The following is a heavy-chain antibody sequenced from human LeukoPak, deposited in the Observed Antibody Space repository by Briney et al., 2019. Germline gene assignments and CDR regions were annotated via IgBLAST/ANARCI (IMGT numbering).Heavy chain of an antibody. V-gene: IGHV1-69-2*01. Sequence: GASVKVSCKASGYTFTDYYMHWVQQAPGKGLEWTGRVDPEDGETIYAEKFQGRVTITADTSTDTAYMELSSLRSEDTAVYYCATTVVPAADAFDIWGQGTMVTVSS. J-gene: IGHJ3*02. CDR2: VDPEDGET. D-gene: IGHD2-2*01. CDR1: GYTFTDYY. CDR3: ATTVVPAADAFDI.